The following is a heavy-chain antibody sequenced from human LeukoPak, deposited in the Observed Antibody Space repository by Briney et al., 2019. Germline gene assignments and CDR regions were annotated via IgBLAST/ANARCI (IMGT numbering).Heavy chain of an antibody. CDR1: GFTFSSYG. D-gene: IGHD5-12*01. CDR3: AKRGYSGYALDY. CDR2: ISYDGSNK. Sequence: PGGSLRLSCAASGFTFSSYGMHWVRQAPGKGLEWVAVISYDGSNKYYADSVKGRFTISRDSSKNTLYLQMNSLRAEDTAVYYCAKRGYSGYALDYWGQGTLVTVSS. V-gene: IGHV3-30*18. J-gene: IGHJ4*02.